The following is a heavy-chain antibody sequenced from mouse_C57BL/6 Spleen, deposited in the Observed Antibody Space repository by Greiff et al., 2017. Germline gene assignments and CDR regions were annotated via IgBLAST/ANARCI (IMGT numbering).Heavy chain of an antibody. CDR3: ARSGGYPAFDY. CDR2: IYPGDGDT. CDR1: GYAFSSSW. D-gene: IGHD1-1*02. J-gene: IGHJ2*01. Sequence: VQLQQSGPELVKPGASVKISCKASGYAFSSSWMNWVKQRPGKGLEWIGRIYPGDGDTNYNGKFKGKATLTADKSSSTAYMQLSSLTSEDSAVYFCARSGGYPAFDYWGQGTTLTVAS. V-gene: IGHV1-82*01.